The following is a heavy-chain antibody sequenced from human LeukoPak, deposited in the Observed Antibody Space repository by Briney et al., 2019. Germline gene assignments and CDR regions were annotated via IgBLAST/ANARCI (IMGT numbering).Heavy chain of an antibody. Sequence: GESLKISCKGSGYSFTTYWIAWVRQTPGKGLEWMGMIYPSDSDTKYSPSFEGQVTISADKSINTAYLQWSSLKASDTAMYYCARHETSGTDYWGQGTLVTVSS. J-gene: IGHJ4*02. CDR1: GYSFTTYW. D-gene: IGHD1-1*01. CDR3: ARHETSGTDY. V-gene: IGHV5-51*01. CDR2: IYPSDSDT.